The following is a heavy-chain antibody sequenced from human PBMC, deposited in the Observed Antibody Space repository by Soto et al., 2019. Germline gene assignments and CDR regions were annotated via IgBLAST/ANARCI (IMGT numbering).Heavy chain of an antibody. CDR3: ARGLILWFGELSRRGGYYYYMDV. Sequence: QVQLQQWGAGLLQPSETLSLTCAVYGGSFSGYQWSWIRQTPGKGLEWIGGINDSGDINYNPSLKSRVTILVDAAKKQISLKLSSVTAADTAVYYRARGLILWFGELSRRGGYYYYMDVWGKGTTVTVSS. J-gene: IGHJ6*03. CDR2: INDSGDI. D-gene: IGHD3-10*01. V-gene: IGHV4-34*02. CDR1: GGSFSGYQ.